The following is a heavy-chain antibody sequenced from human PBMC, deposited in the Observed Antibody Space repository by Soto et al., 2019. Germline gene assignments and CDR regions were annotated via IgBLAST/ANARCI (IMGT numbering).Heavy chain of an antibody. V-gene: IGHV1-46*01. Sequence: ASVKVSCKASGYSFTSYSMHWVRQAPGQGPEWMGIIIPSGGSTRYAQKFQGRVTMTRDTSTSTLYMELSSLRSEDTAVYFCVRDRTVNYYDRSGYIYYFNYWGQGTLVTVSS. CDR3: VRDRTVNYYDRSGYIYYFNY. CDR1: GYSFTSYS. J-gene: IGHJ4*02. CDR2: IIPSGGST. D-gene: IGHD3-22*01.